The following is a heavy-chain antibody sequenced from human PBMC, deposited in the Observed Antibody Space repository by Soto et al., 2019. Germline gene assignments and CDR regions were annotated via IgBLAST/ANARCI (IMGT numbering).Heavy chain of an antibody. CDR2: ISGYNGKT. CDR1: GYTFSMSG. J-gene: IGHJ6*02. V-gene: IGHV1-18*01. CDR3: AREGPRPYYYYGMDV. Sequence: QVQLVQSGAEVKKPGASVKVSCESSGYTFSMSGISWVRQAPGQGLEWMGWISGYNGKTNYEQKFQDRVTMTTDTSTNMAYMELRSLRSDDTAVYYCAREGPRPYYYYGMDVWGQGTTVTVSS.